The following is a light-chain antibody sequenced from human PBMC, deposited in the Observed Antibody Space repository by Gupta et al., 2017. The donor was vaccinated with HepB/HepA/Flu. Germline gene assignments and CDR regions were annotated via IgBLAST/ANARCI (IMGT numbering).Light chain of an antibody. CDR1: QSLSSSTHNS. V-gene: IGKV4-1*01. Sequence: DIVMTQSPESLAVSLGETAIINCKSSQSLSSSTHNSVACYQQKPGQPPTLLIYWASARQSGVPDRFSGSGSGTDFTLTISSLQAADVAVYYCHQYYNPPFTFGPGTKVDLK. CDR2: WAS. J-gene: IGKJ3*01. CDR3: HQYYNPPFT.